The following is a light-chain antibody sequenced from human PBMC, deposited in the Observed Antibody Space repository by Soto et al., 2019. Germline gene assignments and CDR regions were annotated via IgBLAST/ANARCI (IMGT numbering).Light chain of an antibody. J-gene: IGKJ1*01. CDR2: SAS. CDR1: QSISSNF. V-gene: IGKV3-20*01. CDR3: QQSYNWPPWT. Sequence: VLTQSPGTLSLSPGERCTLSCMAIQSISSNFVAWYQQKPGQAPRLLIFSASKRATGIPDRFSGSGSGTDFTLTVSSLQSEDFAVYYCQQSYNWPPWTVGLGTEVEIK.